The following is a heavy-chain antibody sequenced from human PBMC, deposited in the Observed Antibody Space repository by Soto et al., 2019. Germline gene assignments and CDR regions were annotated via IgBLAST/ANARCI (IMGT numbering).Heavy chain of an antibody. D-gene: IGHD6-19*01. CDR3: AREPVAGIWFDP. CDR2: INSYNGNT. Sequence: QVQLVQSGAEVKKPGASVKVSCKASGSSYGISWVLQAPGQGLEWMGWINSYNGNTNYAQKLQGRVTMTTDTSTSTAYMELRSLRSDDPAVYYCAREPVAGIWFDPWGQGTLVTVSS. CDR1: GSSYG. V-gene: IGHV1-18*01. J-gene: IGHJ5*02.